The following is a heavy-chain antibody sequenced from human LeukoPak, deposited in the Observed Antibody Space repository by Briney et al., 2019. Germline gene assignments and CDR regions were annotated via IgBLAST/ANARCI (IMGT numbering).Heavy chain of an antibody. V-gene: IGHV1-69*04. D-gene: IGHD5-12*01. J-gene: IGHJ4*02. CDR1: GGTVTTYA. CDR3: ARGKWDIMAGYAPEDY. Sequence: SVSLSYTPSGGTVTTYAISWGRQAPGQGRGGRRRIIPILVIANYAHKFQGRGTITPDKSTSKAYMELSSLRYEDTAMYYCARGKWDIMAGYAPEDYWGEGTLVTVSS. CDR2: IIPILVIA.